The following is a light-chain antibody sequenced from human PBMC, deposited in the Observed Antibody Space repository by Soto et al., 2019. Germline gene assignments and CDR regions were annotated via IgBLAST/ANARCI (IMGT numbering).Light chain of an antibody. J-gene: IGKJ1*01. CDR1: QSVRSN. Sequence: EIVMTQSPSTLSVSLGERATLXXRASQSVRSNLAWYQQKPGQAPRXVLYGASTRATGIPARFSGSGSGTEFTLTISSLQSEDFAVYYCQQYNNWPRTFGQGTKVEIK. CDR2: GAS. CDR3: QQYNNWPRT. V-gene: IGKV3-15*01.